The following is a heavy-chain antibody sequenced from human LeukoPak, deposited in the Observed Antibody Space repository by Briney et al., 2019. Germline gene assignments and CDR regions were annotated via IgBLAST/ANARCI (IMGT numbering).Heavy chain of an antibody. D-gene: IGHD5-12*01. CDR2: INPNSGGT. V-gene: IGHV1-2*02. Sequence: GASVKVSCKASGYTFTGYYMHWVRQAPGQGLEWMGWINPNSGGTNYAQKFQGRVTMTRDTSISTAYMELSRLRSDGTAVYYCARVRVATSHYYYGMDVWGQGTTVTVSS. CDR1: GYTFTGYY. CDR3: ARVRVATSHYYYGMDV. J-gene: IGHJ6*02.